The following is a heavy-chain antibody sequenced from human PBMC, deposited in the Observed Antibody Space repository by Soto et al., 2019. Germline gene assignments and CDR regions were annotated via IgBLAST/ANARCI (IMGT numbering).Heavy chain of an antibody. V-gene: IGHV4-4*02. CDR1: GGSITTGHW. J-gene: IGHJ6*02. Sequence: SETLSLTCDVSGGSITTGHWWTCVRQSPGKGLDWIGEIYQSGITNYNPSLNSRLSISMDQSKNQFSLKLTSVTAADTALYFCARGFSFSDNSDNDRIYFYYGLNVWGQGTTVTVYS. CDR3: ARGFSFSDNSDNDRIYFYYGLNV. CDR2: IYQSGIT. D-gene: IGHD2-15*01.